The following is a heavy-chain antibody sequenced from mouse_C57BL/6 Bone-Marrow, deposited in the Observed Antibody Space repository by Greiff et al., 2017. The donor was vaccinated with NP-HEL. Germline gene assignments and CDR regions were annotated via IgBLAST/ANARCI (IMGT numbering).Heavy chain of an antibody. J-gene: IGHJ4*01. D-gene: IGHD1-1*01. CDR2: IWGVGST. CDR3: ASRVTTVPYAMDY. Sequence: QVQLQESGPGLVAPSQCLSITCTVSGFSLTSYGVDWVRQSPGKGLEWLGVIWGVGSTNYNSALKSRLSISKDNSKSQVFLKMNSLQTDDTAMYYCASRVTTVPYAMDYWGQGTSVTVSS. CDR1: GFSLTSYG. V-gene: IGHV2-6*01.